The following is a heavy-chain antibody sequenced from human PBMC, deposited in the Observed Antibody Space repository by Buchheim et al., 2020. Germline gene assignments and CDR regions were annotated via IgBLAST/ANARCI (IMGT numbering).Heavy chain of an antibody. CDR2: IKSKTDGGTT. Sequence: EVQLVESGGGLVKPGGSLRLSCAASGFTFSNAWMSWVRQAPGKGLEWVGRIKSKTDGGTTDYAAPVKGRFTISRDDSKNTLYLQMNSLKTEDTAVYYCTTEPMYSSSSEDYYYYYGMDVWGQGTT. D-gene: IGHD6-6*01. J-gene: IGHJ6*02. V-gene: IGHV3-15*01. CDR3: TTEPMYSSSSEDYYYYYGMDV. CDR1: GFTFSNAW.